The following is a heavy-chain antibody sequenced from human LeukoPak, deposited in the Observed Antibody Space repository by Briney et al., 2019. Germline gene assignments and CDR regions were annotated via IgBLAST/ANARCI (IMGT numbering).Heavy chain of an antibody. Sequence: GGSPRLSCAASGFTFDDYAMHWVRQAPGKGLEWVSGISWNSGSIGYADSVKGRFTISRDNAKNSLYLQMNSLRAEDTALYYCAKDISSLGELSEGFDYWGQGTLVTVSS. CDR2: ISWNSGSI. CDR3: AKDISSLGELSEGFDY. CDR1: GFTFDDYA. D-gene: IGHD3-16*02. V-gene: IGHV3-9*01. J-gene: IGHJ4*02.